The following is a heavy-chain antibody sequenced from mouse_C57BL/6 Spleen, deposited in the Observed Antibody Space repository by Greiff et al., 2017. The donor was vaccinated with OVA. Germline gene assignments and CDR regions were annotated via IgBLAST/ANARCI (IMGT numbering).Heavy chain of an antibody. V-gene: IGHV1-55*01. J-gene: IGHJ2*01. CDR2: IYPGSGST. CDR1: GYTFTSYW. CDR3: ARGDYGSRFDY. Sequence: QVQLQQPGAELVKPGASVKMSCKASGYTFTSYWITWVKQRPGQGLEWIGDIYPGSGSTNYNEQFKSKATLTVDTSSSTAYMQLISLTSEDSAVYYCARGDYGSRFDYWGQGTTLTVSS. D-gene: IGHD1-1*01.